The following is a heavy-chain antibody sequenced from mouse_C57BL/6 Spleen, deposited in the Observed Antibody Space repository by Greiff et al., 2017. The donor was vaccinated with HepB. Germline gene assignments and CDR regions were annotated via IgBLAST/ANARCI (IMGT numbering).Heavy chain of an antibody. J-gene: IGHJ2*01. CDR3: ARHEDLDYYGSSPYFDY. Sequence: QVQLKESGAELVKPGASVKLSCKASGYTFTEYTIHWVKQRSGQGLEWIGWFYPGSGSIKYNEKFKDKATLTADKSSSTVYMELSRLTSEDSAVYFCARHEDLDYYGSSPYFDYWGQGTTLTVSS. CDR1: GYTFTEYT. D-gene: IGHD1-1*01. CDR2: FYPGSGSI. V-gene: IGHV1-62-2*01.